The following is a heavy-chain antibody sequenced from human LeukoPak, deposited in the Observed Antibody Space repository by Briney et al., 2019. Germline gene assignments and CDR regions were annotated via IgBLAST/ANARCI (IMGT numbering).Heavy chain of an antibody. Sequence: GASVKVSCKATGYSCTSCDINWGRMGTGQGLEWMGWMNPNSGNTGYAQKFQGRVTITRNTSISTAYMELSSLRSEDTAVYYCADSRGGYWGQGTLVTVSS. V-gene: IGHV1-8*03. D-gene: IGHD6-13*01. CDR1: GYSCTSCD. CDR3: ADSRGGY. J-gene: IGHJ4*02. CDR2: MNPNSGNT.